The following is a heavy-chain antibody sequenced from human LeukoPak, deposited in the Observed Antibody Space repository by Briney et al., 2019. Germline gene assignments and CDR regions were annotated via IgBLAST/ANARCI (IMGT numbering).Heavy chain of an antibody. D-gene: IGHD3-3*01. CDR1: GFIFSNYW. J-gene: IGHJ6*03. CDR3: ARDGRYYDFWSGYDGGMRFDYNYYMDV. Sequence: GSLRLSCAASGFIFSNYWMSWVRQTPGKGLEWVANIKEDGSEKYYVDSVKGRFTISRDNTKNSLYLQMNSLRAEDTAVYYCARDGRYYDFWSGYDGGMRFDYNYYMDVWGKGTKVTVSS. CDR2: IKEDGSEK. V-gene: IGHV3-7*01.